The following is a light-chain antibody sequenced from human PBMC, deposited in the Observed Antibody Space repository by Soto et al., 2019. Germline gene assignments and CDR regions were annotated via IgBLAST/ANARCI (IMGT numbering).Light chain of an antibody. J-gene: IGLJ1*01. CDR2: DVS. CDR3: SSYTSSSTQV. V-gene: IGLV2-14*01. Sequence: QSVLTQPAPVSGSPGQSITISCTGKSRDVGGYNYVSWYQQHPGKAPKLMIYDVSNRPSGVSNRFSGSKSGNTASLTISGLQAEDEADYYCSSYTSSSTQVFGTGTKVTVL. CDR1: SRDVGGYNY.